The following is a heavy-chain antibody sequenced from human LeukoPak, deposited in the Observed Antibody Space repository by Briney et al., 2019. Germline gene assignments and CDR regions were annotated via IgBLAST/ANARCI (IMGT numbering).Heavy chain of an antibody. D-gene: IGHD2-21*02. CDR3: ARHGGDDTFDY. CDR2: MDYSGST. CDR1: GGSISSYY. V-gene: IGHV4-59*08. J-gene: IGHJ4*02. Sequence: SETLSLTCTVSGGSISSYYWSWIRQPPGKGLEWIAYMDYSGSTFYNPSLKSRVSTSVDTSKNQFSLKVRSVTAADTAVYYCARHGGDDTFDYWGQGTLVTVSS.